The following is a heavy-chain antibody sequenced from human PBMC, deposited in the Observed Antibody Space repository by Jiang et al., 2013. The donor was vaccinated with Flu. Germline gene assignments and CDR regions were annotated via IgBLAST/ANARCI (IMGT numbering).Heavy chain of an antibody. Sequence: IDPSDSYTSYSPSFQGHVTISADKSISTAYLQWSSLKASDTAMYYCARRGNPSDYWGQGTLVTVSS. CDR2: IDPSDSYT. V-gene: IGHV5-10-1*01. CDR3: ARRGNPSDY. D-gene: IGHD4-23*01. J-gene: IGHJ4*02.